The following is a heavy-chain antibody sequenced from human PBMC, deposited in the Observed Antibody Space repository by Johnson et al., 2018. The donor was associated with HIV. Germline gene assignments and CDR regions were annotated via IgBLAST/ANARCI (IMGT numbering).Heavy chain of an antibody. CDR1: GFTVSSNY. J-gene: IGHJ3*02. CDR2: IYSGGST. D-gene: IGHD7-27*01. V-gene: IGHV3-66*02. CDR3: ARDLTNWGVGDAFDI. Sequence: VQLVESGGGVVQPGGSLRLSCAASGFTVSSNYMSWVRQAPGQGLEWVSVIYSGGSTYYADSVTGRFTISRDNSKNTLYLQMNSLRAEDTAVYYCARDLTNWGVGDAFDIWGQGTMVTVSS.